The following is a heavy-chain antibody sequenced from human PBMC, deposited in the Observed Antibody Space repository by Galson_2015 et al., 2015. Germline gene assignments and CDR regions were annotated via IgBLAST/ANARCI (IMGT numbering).Heavy chain of an antibody. CDR2: IWYDGSNK. CDR3: ARERLNCSGGSCYYWFDP. V-gene: IGHV3-33*08. J-gene: IGHJ5*02. Sequence: SLRLSCAASGFTFSSYGMHWVRQAPGKGLEWVAVIWYDGSNKYYADSVKGRFTISRDNSKNTLYLQMNSLRAEDTAVYYCARERLNCSGGSCYYWFDPWGQGTLVTVSS. CDR1: GFTFSSYG. D-gene: IGHD2-15*01.